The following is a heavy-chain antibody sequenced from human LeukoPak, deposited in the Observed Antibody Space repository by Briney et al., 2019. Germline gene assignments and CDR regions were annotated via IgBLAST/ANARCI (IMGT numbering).Heavy chain of an antibody. J-gene: IGHJ4*02. D-gene: IGHD5-12*01. Sequence: PGGSLRLSCAASAFTFSNYGMHWVRQAPGKGLEWVAFIRYDGTNKYYADSVKGRFTISRDNAKNSLYLQMNSLRAEDTAVYYCARDGGYIVATIFTFDYWGQGTLVTVSS. CDR1: AFTFSNYG. CDR3: ARDGGYIVATIFTFDY. V-gene: IGHV3-30*02. CDR2: IRYDGTNK.